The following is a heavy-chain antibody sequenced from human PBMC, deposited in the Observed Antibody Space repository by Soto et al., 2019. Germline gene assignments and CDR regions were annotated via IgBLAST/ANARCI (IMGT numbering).Heavy chain of an antibody. Sequence: SETLSLTCIVSGDSIRDYYWNWIRQPPGKGLEWIGYIFYNGSTNYNPSLKSRVTISVDTSKNQVSLKLTSVSAADTAVYYCAREGYSYGPGYYYYYLDVWGKGTTVTVSS. J-gene: IGHJ6*03. CDR1: GDSIRDYY. D-gene: IGHD5-18*01. V-gene: IGHV4-59*01. CDR2: IFYNGST. CDR3: AREGYSYGPGYYYYYLDV.